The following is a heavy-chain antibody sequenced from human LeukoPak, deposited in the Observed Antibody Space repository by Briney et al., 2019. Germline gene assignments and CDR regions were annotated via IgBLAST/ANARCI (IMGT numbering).Heavy chain of an antibody. D-gene: IGHD5-24*01. CDR2: ISSSSSYI. V-gene: IGHV3-21*01. J-gene: IGHJ4*02. Sequence: GGSLRLSCAASGFTFRSYSMNWVRQAPGKGLEWVSSISSSSSYIYYADSVKGRFTISRDNAKNSLYLQMNSLRAEDTAVYYCVRFSASTDGEYYFDYWGQGTLVTVSS. CDR3: VRFSASTDGEYYFDY. CDR1: GFTFRSYS.